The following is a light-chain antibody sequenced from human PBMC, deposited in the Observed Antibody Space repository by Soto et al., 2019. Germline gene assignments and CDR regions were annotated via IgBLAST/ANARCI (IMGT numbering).Light chain of an antibody. CDR3: QSYDSSLGGSRV. J-gene: IGLJ1*01. V-gene: IGLV1-40*01. CDR2: GNS. CDR1: SSNIGEGYD. Sequence: QSVLTQPPSVSGAPGQRVTIPCTGSSSNIGEGYDVHWYQHLPGTAPKLLIYGNSNRPSGVPDRFSGSKSGTSASLAITGLEAEGEADYYCQSYDSSLGGSRVFGTGTKLTVL.